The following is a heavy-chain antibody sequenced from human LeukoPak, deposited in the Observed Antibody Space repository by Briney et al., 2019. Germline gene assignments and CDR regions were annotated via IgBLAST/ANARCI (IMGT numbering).Heavy chain of an antibody. J-gene: IGHJ6*02. CDR2: IIPILGTA. CDR1: GGTFSSYA. D-gene: IGHD2-15*01. V-gene: IGHV1-69*13. CDR3: ASPLLGYCSGGSCYNLDYYYYYGMDV. Sequence: SVKVSCKASGGTFSSYAISWVRQAPGQGLEWMGGIIPILGTANYAQKFQGRVTITADESTSTAYMELSSLRSEDTAVYYCASPLLGYCSGGSCYNLDYYYYYGMDVWGQGTTVTVSS.